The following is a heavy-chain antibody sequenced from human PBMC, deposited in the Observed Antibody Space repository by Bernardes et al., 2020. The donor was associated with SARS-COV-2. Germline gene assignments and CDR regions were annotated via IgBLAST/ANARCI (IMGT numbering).Heavy chain of an antibody. CDR2: IKQDGSEK. D-gene: IGHD1-26*01. J-gene: IGHJ6*02. V-gene: IGHV3-7*01. CDR3: ARDGSGSYYYYYGMDV. CDR1: GFTFSSYW. Sequence: GGSLRLSCAASGFTFSSYWMSWVRQDPGKGLEWVANIKQDGSEKYYVDSVKGRFTISRDNAKNSLYLQMNSLRAEDTAVYYCARDGSGSYYYYYGMDVWGQGTTVTVSS.